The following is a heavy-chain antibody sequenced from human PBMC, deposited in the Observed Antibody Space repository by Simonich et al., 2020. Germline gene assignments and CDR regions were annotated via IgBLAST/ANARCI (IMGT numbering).Heavy chain of an antibody. J-gene: IGHJ6*02. Sequence: EVQLVESGGGLVKPGGSLRLSCAASGFTFSSYSMNWVRQAPGQGLEWVSSISSSSSYIYHADSGKGRFTICRDNAKNSLYLQMNSLRAEDTAVYYCARWIAVAGTGAYGMDVWGQGTTVTVSS. V-gene: IGHV3-21*01. CDR3: ARWIAVAGTGAYGMDV. CDR2: ISSSSSYI. CDR1: GFTFSSYS. D-gene: IGHD6-19*01.